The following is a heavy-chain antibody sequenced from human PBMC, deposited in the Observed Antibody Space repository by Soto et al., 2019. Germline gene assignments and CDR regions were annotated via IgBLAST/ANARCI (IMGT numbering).Heavy chain of an antibody. Sequence: SETLSLTCTVAGGSISSYYWSWIRQPPGKGLEWIGYIYFSGSTNYNPSLKSRVTMSVDTSKNQFSLKLSSVTAADTAIYYCAKAPYSGDVDFRAQGTLVTVSP. D-gene: IGHD5-12*01. J-gene: IGHJ4*02. CDR3: AKAPYSGDVDF. CDR1: GGSISSYY. CDR2: IYFSGST. V-gene: IGHV4-59*01.